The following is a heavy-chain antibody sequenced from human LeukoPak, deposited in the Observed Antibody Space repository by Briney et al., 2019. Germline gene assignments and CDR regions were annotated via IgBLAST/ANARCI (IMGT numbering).Heavy chain of an antibody. CDR1: GFTFSSYG. Sequence: SGRSLRLSCAASGFTFSSYGLHWVRQAPGKGLEWVAVIWYDGSNKYYADSVKGRFTISRDNSKNTLYLQMNRLRAEDTAVYYCARDLLIVVAGTGPHYGMDVWGQGTTVTVSS. V-gene: IGHV3-33*01. J-gene: IGHJ6*02. D-gene: IGHD6-19*01. CDR2: IWYDGSNK. CDR3: ARDLLIVVAGTGPHYGMDV.